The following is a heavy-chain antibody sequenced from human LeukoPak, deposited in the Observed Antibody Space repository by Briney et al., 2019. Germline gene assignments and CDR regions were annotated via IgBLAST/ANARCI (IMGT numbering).Heavy chain of an antibody. D-gene: IGHD3-10*01. CDR1: GFTFSGYA. CDR3: ASLGLSDAFDI. CDR2: ISSSGSTI. Sequence: GGSLRLSCAASGFTFSGYAMSWVRQAPGKGLEWVSYISSSGSTIYYADSVKGRFTISRDNAKNSLYLQMNGLRAEDTAVYYCASLGLSDAFDIWGQGTMVTVSS. J-gene: IGHJ3*02. V-gene: IGHV3-11*01.